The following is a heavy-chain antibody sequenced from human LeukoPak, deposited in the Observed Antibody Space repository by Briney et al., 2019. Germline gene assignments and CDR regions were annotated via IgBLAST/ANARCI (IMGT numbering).Heavy chain of an antibody. D-gene: IGHD4/OR15-4a*01. Sequence: GGSLRLSCAASGFTFSSYAMHWVRQAPGKGLEWVANIKPDGSDNYYVDSVKGRFTIFRDNAKNSLYLQMDSLRAGDTAVYYCARDCETYCAFDAPDYWGQGTLVTVSS. CDR3: ARDCETYCAFDAPDY. CDR1: GFTFSSYA. J-gene: IGHJ4*02. CDR2: IKPDGSDN. V-gene: IGHV3-7*01.